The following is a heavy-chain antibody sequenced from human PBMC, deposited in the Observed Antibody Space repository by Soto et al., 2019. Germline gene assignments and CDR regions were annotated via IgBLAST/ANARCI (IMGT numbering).Heavy chain of an antibody. J-gene: IGHJ5*02. CDR3: GRSNVGTLDGNWFDP. V-gene: IGHV4-4*02. CDR1: GGSISSSNW. Sequence: QVQLQESGPGLVKPSGTLSLTCAVSGGSISSSNWWSWVRQPPGKGLEWIGEIYHSGSTNYNPYIQRRIIHSGDQPENPCPVNVSSGAAPESAVYYCGRSNVGTLDGNWFDPWGQGTLVTVSS. CDR2: IYHSGST. D-gene: IGHD7-27*01.